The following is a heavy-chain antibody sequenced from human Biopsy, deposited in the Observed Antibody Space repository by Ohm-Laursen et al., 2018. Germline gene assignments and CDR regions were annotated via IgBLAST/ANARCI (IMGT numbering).Heavy chain of an antibody. CDR3: ARRRPIDY. CDR2: ISAAGPAM. CDR1: GFTFSDFY. V-gene: IGHV3-11*01. Sequence: SLRLSCAASGFTFSDFYMSWIRQAPGKGLEWISYISAAGPAMFYADSVRGRFTISRDNANNLLYLQMDSLLAEDTAVYYCARRRPIDYWGQGILVTVSS. J-gene: IGHJ4*02.